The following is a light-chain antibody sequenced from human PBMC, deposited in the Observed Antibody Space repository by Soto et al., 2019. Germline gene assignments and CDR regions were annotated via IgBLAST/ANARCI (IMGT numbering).Light chain of an antibody. V-gene: IGKV1-39*01. Sequence: DIQMTQSPSSLSASVGDRVTITCRASQTISRYLSWCQQTPGKAPNLLIYDASTLQSGVPSRFSGSGSGTDFTLTISSLQPEDFATYYCHQTHTTPLTFGGGTKVDIK. CDR1: QTISRY. CDR2: DAS. J-gene: IGKJ4*01. CDR3: HQTHTTPLT.